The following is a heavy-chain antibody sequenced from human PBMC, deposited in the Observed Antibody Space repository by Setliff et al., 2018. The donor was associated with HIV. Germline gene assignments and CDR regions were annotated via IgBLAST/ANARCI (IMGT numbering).Heavy chain of an antibody. CDR2: IDHSGST. V-gene: IGHV4-34*01. CDR1: GGSFSGYY. Sequence: PSETLSLTCAVYGGSFSGYYWSWIRQAPGKGLEWIGEIDHSGSTNYNPSLKSRVTISMVASRNQFSLKVTSVTAADTAVYYCAKGAGFYGDYTFDHWGQGRQVTVSS. D-gene: IGHD4-17*01. CDR3: AKGAGFYGDYTFDH. J-gene: IGHJ4*02.